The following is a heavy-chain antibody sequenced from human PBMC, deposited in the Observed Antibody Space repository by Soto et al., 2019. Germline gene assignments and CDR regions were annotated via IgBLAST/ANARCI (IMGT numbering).Heavy chain of an antibody. CDR1: GVTFSSYA. CDR2: IIPIFGTA. CDR3: AREAWGSSRSQENWFDP. J-gene: IGHJ5*02. D-gene: IGHD6-6*01. Sequence: SVKVSCKASGVTFSSYAISWVRQAPGQGLEWMGGIIPIFGTANYAQKFQGRVTITADKSTSTAYMELSSLRSEDTAVYYCAREAWGSSRSQENWFDPWGQGTLVTVSS. V-gene: IGHV1-69*06.